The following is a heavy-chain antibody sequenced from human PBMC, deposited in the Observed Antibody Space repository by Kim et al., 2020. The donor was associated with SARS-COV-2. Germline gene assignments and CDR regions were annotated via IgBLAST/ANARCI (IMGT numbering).Heavy chain of an antibody. V-gene: IGHV4-39*07. Sequence: SETLSLTCTVSGGSISSSSYYWGWIRQPPGKGLEWIGGIYYSGSTYYNPSLKSRVTISVDTSKNQFSLKLSSVTAADTAVYYCARDRGITMIVGLGYWGQGTLVTVSS. CDR1: GGSISSSSYY. CDR2: IYYSGST. D-gene: IGHD3-22*01. J-gene: IGHJ4*02. CDR3: ARDRGITMIVGLGY.